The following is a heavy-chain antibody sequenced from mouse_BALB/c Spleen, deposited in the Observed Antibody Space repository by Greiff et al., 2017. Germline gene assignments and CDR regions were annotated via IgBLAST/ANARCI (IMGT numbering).Heavy chain of an antibody. J-gene: IGHJ2*01. CDR3: ARAELTVDY. CDR2: ISSGSSTI. D-gene: IGHD4-1*01. Sequence: EVKLMESGGGLVQPGGSRKLSCAASGFTFSSFGMHWVRQAPEKGLEWVAYISSGSSTIYYADTVKGRFTISRDNPKNTLFLQMTSLRSEDTAMYYCARAELTVDYWGQGTTLTVSS. CDR1: GFTFSSFG. V-gene: IGHV5-17*02.